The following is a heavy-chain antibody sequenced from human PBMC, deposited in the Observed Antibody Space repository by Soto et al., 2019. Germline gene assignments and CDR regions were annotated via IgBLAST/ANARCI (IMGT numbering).Heavy chain of an antibody. Sequence: QVQLVQSGAEVKKPGSSVKVSCKASGGTFSSYAISWVRQAPGQGLECMGGIIPIFGTANYAQKFQGRVTITADESTRTAYMELSSLRCEDTSVYYCARGENPGGYSYALWGQGTLVTVSS. J-gene: IGHJ4*02. V-gene: IGHV1-69*01. CDR3: ARGENPGGYSYAL. CDR1: GGTFSSYA. CDR2: IIPIFGTA. D-gene: IGHD5-18*01.